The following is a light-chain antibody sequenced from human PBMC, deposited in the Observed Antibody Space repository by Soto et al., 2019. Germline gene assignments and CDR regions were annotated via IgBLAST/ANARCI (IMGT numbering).Light chain of an antibody. CDR3: QQFGSSVT. V-gene: IGKV3-20*01. CDR2: DAS. J-gene: IGKJ5*01. CDR1: QSVISDF. Sequence: EIVLTQSPGTLSLSPGEMASLSCRASQSVISDFLAWYQQKRGQPPRLLIYDASKRATGIPARFSGGGSGTAFTLTISRVEPEDSAVYYCQQFGSSVTFGQGTRLDIK.